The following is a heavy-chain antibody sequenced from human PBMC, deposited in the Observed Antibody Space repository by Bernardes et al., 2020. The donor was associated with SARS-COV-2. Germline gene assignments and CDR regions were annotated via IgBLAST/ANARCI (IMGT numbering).Heavy chain of an antibody. V-gene: IGHV4-59*01. Sequence: SETLSRTCTVSGGSISSYYWSWIRQPPGQGLEWIGYIYYGGSTNYNPSLKGRVTISLDTSKNQFSLKLSSVTAADTAVFYCATRQGSSSYPGAAYYFYGLDVWGQGTTVTVSS. CDR1: GGSISSYY. J-gene: IGHJ6*02. D-gene: IGHD5-18*01. CDR2: IYYGGST. CDR3: ATRQGSSSYPGAAYYFYGLDV.